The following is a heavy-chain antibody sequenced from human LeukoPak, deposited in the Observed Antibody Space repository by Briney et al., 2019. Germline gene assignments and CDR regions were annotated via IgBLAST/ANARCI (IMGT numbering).Heavy chain of an antibody. CDR1: GYTLTELS. J-gene: IGHJ4*02. CDR3: ATPGLAAAGFDY. Sequence: ASVKVSCKVSGYTLTELSMHWVRQAPGKGLEWMGGFDPEDGETIYAQKFQGRVTMTEDTSTDTAYLELSSLGSEDTAVYYCATPGLAAAGFDYWGQGTLVTVSS. CDR2: FDPEDGET. V-gene: IGHV1-24*01. D-gene: IGHD6-13*01.